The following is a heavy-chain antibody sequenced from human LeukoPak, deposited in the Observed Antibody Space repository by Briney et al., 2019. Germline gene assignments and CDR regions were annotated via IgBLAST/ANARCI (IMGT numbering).Heavy chain of an antibody. D-gene: IGHD2-21*01. CDR3: ARKGPEHLPTYFDH. V-gene: IGHV4-30-2*06. CDR1: GGSISSGPYF. Sequence: SETLSLTCSVSGGSISSGPYFWSCIRQSPGQGLEWIGYIWPSGSTNYNPSISGRVAISLDKSSDLFTLMVTAVTAADTAFYYCARKGPEHLPTYFDHWGRGILVTVSS. CDR2: IWPSGST. J-gene: IGHJ4*02.